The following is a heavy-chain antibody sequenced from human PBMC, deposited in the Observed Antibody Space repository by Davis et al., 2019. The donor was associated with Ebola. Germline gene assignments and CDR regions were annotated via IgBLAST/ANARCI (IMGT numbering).Heavy chain of an antibody. Sequence: GESLKISCAASGFTFSSYAMSWVRQAPGKGLEWVSAISGSGGSTYYAESVKGRFTISRYNSKNTLYLQMNSLRAEDTAVYYCAKAPLSTGRVFFDYWGQGTLVTVSS. CDR2: ISGSGGST. CDR1: GFTFSSYA. V-gene: IGHV3-23*01. CDR3: AKAPLSTGRVFFDY. J-gene: IGHJ4*02. D-gene: IGHD1-14*01.